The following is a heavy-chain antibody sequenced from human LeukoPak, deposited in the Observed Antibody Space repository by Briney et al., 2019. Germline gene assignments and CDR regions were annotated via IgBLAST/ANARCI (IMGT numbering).Heavy chain of an antibody. CDR1: GFTFSSYW. CDR2: INHNGNVN. Sequence: GGSLRLSCAASGFTFSSYWMNWARQAPGKGLEWVASINHNGNVNYYVDSVKGRFTISRDNAKNSLYLQMNSLRAEDTAVYYCTTSSGYLNYWGQGTLVTVSS. J-gene: IGHJ4*02. D-gene: IGHD3-22*01. V-gene: IGHV3-7*01. CDR3: TTSSGYLNY.